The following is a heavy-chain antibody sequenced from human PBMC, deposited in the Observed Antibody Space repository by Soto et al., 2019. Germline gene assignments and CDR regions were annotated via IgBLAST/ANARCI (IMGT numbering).Heavy chain of an antibody. CDR2: INSDGSRT. CDR1: ELTLSGHW. CDR3: ARVALYSGYVDYYMDV. V-gene: IGHV3-74*01. Sequence: EVQLVESGGGLVQPGGSLRLSCEASELTLSGHWMHWVRQAPGKGLLWVSRINSDGSRTSYADSVKGRFTISRDNAKNTLYLQMNSLRAEDTAVYYCARVALYSGYVDYYMDVWGKGATVTVSS. J-gene: IGHJ6*03. D-gene: IGHD5-12*01.